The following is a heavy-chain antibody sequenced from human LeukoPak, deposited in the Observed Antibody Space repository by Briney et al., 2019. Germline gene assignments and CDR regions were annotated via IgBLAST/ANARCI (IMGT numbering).Heavy chain of an antibody. CDR2: IYHGGST. V-gene: IGHV4-59*01. Sequence: SETLSLTCTVSGDFISTYYWSWIRQSPGKGLEWIGYIYHGGSTKYNPSLKSRVTISVDTSKKQFSLKLSSVTAADTAVYYCARHSEYSGSYHFDYWGQGTLVTVSS. J-gene: IGHJ4*02. D-gene: IGHD1-26*01. CDR3: ARHSEYSGSYHFDY. CDR1: GDFISTYY.